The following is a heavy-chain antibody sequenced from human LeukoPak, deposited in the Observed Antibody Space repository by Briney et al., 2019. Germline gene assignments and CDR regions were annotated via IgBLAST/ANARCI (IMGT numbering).Heavy chain of an antibody. Sequence: ASVKVSCKASGYTFTTYDINRVRQATGQGLEWMGWMNPNSGNTGYAQKFQGRVTITRNTSISTAYMELSSLRSEDTAVYYCAREGCSSTSCYTWFDPWGQGTLVTVSS. CDR2: MNPNSGNT. D-gene: IGHD2-2*02. CDR3: AREGCSSTSCYTWFDP. J-gene: IGHJ5*02. V-gene: IGHV1-8*03. CDR1: GYTFTTYD.